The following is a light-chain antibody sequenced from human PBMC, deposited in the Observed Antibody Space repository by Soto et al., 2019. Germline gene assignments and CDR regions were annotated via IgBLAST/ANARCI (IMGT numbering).Light chain of an antibody. CDR3: QQYGNSFVG. J-gene: IGKJ1*01. Sequence: ESVLAQSPGPLSLSPGEGATLSCRASQSVSSTYLAWYQHRPGQAPRLLIYGASSRATGIPDRFSGSGSGTDFTLIISRLEPEDFAVYYCQQYGNSFVGFGQGTKVDIK. V-gene: IGKV3-20*01. CDR2: GAS. CDR1: QSVSSTY.